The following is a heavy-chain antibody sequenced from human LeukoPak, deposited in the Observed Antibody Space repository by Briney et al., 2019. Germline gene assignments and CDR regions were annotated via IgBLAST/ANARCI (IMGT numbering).Heavy chain of an antibody. J-gene: IGHJ5*02. D-gene: IGHD5-24*01. Sequence: GSLRLSCAASGFTFSSYAMSWVRQPPGKGLEWIGEINHSGSTNYNPSLKSRVTISVDTSKNQFSLKLSSVTAADTAVYYCARGIVEMATIDWFDPWGQGTLVTVSS. V-gene: IGHV4-34*01. CDR1: GFTFSSYA. CDR2: INHSGST. CDR3: ARGIVEMATIDWFDP.